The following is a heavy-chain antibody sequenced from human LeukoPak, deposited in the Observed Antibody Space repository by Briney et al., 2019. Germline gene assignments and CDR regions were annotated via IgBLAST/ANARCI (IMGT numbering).Heavy chain of an antibody. J-gene: IGHJ6*03. CDR3: ARDTDGYNWGNYYYYMDV. CDR2: IYHSGST. Sequence: SQTLSLTCTVSGGSISSGGNYWSWIRQPPGKGLEWIGSIYHSGSTYYNPSLKSRVTISVDTSKNQFSLKLSSVTAADTAVYYCARDTDGYNWGNYYYYMDVWGKGTTVTVSS. D-gene: IGHD5-24*01. V-gene: IGHV4-30-2*01. CDR1: GGSISSGGNY.